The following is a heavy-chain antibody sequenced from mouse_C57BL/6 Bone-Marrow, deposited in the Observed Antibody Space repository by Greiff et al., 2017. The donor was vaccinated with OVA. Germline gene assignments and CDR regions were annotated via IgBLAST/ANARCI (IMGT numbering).Heavy chain of an antibody. CDR3: ARGLLWSFAY. CDR1: GYTFTDYY. V-gene: IGHV1-19*01. Sequence: EVKVVESGPVLVKPGASVKMSCKASGYTFTDYYMNWVKQSHGKSLEWIGVINPYNGGTSYNQKFKGKATLTVDKSSSTAYMELNSLTSEDSAVYYCARGLLWSFAYWGQGTLVTVSA. CDR2: INPYNGGT. J-gene: IGHJ3*01. D-gene: IGHD2-1*01.